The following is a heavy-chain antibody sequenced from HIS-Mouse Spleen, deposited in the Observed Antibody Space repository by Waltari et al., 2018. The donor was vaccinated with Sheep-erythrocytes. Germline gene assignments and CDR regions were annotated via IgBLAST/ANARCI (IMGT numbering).Heavy chain of an antibody. J-gene: IGHJ4*02. CDR1: GGTFSSYA. CDR2: IIPILGIA. D-gene: IGHD1-26*01. CDR3: AQTGATTPHFDY. V-gene: IGHV1-69*04. Sequence: QVQLVQSGAEVKKPGSSVKVSCKASGGTFSSYAISWVRQAPGQGLEWVGTIIPILGIANYAQKSQGRVTITADKSTSTAYMELSSLRSEDTAVYYCAQTGATTPHFDYWGQGTLVTVSS.